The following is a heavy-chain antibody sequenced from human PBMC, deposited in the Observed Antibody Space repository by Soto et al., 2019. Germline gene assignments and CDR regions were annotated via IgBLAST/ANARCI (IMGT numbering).Heavy chain of an antibody. CDR2: ISYDGSNK. CDR3: ARVQEDTATPVWHYNYYGMDV. D-gene: IGHD5-18*01. V-gene: IGHV3-30-3*01. CDR1: GFTFSSYA. Sequence: GGSLRLSCAASGFTFSSYAMHWVRQAPGKGLEWVAVISYDGSNKYYADSVKGRFTISRDNSKNTLYLQMNSLRAEDTAVYYCARVQEDTATPVWHYNYYGMDVWGQGTTVTVSS. J-gene: IGHJ6*02.